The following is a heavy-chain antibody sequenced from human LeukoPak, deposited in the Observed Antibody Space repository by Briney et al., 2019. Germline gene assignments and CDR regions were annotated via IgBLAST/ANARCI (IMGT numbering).Heavy chain of an antibody. Sequence: GGSLRLSCAASGFTFSDYYMSWIRQAPGKGLEWVSYISSSGSTIYYADSVKGRFTISRDNAKNSLYLQMNSLRADDTAVYYCASGLRFLEWLGAFDIWGQGTMVTVSS. V-gene: IGHV3-11*04. CDR2: ISSSGSTI. CDR1: GFTFSDYY. CDR3: ASGLRFLEWLGAFDI. J-gene: IGHJ3*02. D-gene: IGHD3-3*01.